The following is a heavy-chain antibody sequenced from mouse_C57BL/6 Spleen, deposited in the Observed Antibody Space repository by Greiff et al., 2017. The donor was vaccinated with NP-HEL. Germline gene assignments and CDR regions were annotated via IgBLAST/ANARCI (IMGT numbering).Heavy chain of an antibody. D-gene: IGHD1-1*02. J-gene: IGHJ4*01. Sequence: VQLQQSGAELARPGASVKLSCKASGYTFTSSGISWVKQRPGQGLEWIGEIYPRSGNTYYNEKFKGKATLTADKSSSTAYMELRSLTSEDSAVYFCARLAGSLYAMDYGGQGTSVTVSS. CDR1: GYTFTSSG. CDR2: IYPRSGNT. CDR3: ARLAGSLYAMDY. V-gene: IGHV1-81*01.